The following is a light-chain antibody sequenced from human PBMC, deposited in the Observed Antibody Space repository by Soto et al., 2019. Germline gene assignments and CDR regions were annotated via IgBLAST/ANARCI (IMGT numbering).Light chain of an antibody. V-gene: IGKV1-9*01. CDR3: QQLNSYPLT. CDR2: AAS. Sequence: IQMTQYPSSLSASVGDRVTITCRASQGIISYLAWYQQKPGKAPKLLIYAASTLHSGVPSRFSGSGSGTDFTITISSLQPEDFETYYCQQLNSYPLTFGGGTKVDIK. J-gene: IGKJ4*01. CDR1: QGIISY.